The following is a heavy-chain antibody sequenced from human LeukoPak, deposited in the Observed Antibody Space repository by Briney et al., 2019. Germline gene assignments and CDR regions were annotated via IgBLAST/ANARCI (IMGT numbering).Heavy chain of an antibody. V-gene: IGHV3-23*01. CDR3: AKDEDDSRDTDY. J-gene: IGHJ4*02. Sequence: PGGSLRLSCAASGFTFTSYSMNWVRQAPGKGLEWVSAISGSGGSTYYADSVKGRFTISRDNSKNTLYLQMNSLRAEDTAVYYCAKDEDDSRDTDYWGQGTLVTVSS. CDR1: GFTFTSYS. D-gene: IGHD3-22*01. CDR2: ISGSGGST.